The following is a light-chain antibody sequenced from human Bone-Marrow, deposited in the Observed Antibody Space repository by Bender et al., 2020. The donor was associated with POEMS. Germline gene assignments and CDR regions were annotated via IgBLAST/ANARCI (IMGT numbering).Light chain of an antibody. V-gene: IGLV2-8*01. J-gene: IGLJ2*01. CDR3: NSYAGSDNVL. Sequence: QSALTQPASVSGSPGQSITISCTGTSSDVGGYKYVAWYQQHPGKAPKLLIHEVSKRPSGVPDRFAGSKSGNTASLTVSGLQAEDEADYYCNSYAGSDNVLFGGGTKLTVL. CDR2: EVS. CDR1: SSDVGGYKY.